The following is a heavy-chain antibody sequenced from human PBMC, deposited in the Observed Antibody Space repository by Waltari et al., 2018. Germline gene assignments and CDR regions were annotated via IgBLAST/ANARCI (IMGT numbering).Heavy chain of an antibody. D-gene: IGHD2-15*01. CDR1: GGSFSGYY. J-gene: IGHJ6*03. CDR2: INHRGRT. V-gene: IGHV4-34*01. Sequence: QVQLQQWGAGLLKPSETLSLTCAVYGGSFSGYYWSWIRQPPGKGLEWIGAINHRGRTNYNPSLKGRVTISVDTSKNQFSLKLSSVTAADTAVYYCARLGYCSGGSCRGDYYYYYMDVWGKGTTVTVSS. CDR3: ARLGYCSGGSCRGDYYYYYMDV.